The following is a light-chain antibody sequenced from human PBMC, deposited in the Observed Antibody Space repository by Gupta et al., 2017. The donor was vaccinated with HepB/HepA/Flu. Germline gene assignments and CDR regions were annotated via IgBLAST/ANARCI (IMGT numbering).Light chain of an antibody. CDR2: GKN. Sequence: SSELTQDPAVSAALGPTVRITCQGDSLRSYYASWYQQKPGQAPVVFIYGKNNRPSGIPDRFSGSSSGNTASLTITGTQAEDEADYYCNSRDSSGNHPHVVFGGGTKLNVL. V-gene: IGLV3-19*01. CDR3: NSRDSSGNHPHVV. J-gene: IGLJ2*01. CDR1: SLRSYY.